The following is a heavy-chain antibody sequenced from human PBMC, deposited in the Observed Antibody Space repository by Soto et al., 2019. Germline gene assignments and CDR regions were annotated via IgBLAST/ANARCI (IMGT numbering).Heavy chain of an antibody. Sequence: QLQLQESGSGLVKPSQTLSLTCAVSGGSISSGGYSWSWIRQPPGKGLEWIGYIYHSGSTYYHPSLXSXVXIXXDRSKNQFSLKLSSVTAADTAVYYCARGQVVAAQHWGQGTLVTVSS. CDR1: GGSISSGGYS. CDR3: ARGQVVAAQH. CDR2: IYHSGST. J-gene: IGHJ4*02. D-gene: IGHD2-15*01. V-gene: IGHV4-30-2*01.